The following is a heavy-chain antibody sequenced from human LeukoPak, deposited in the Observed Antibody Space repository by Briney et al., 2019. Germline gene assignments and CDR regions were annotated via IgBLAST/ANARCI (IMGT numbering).Heavy chain of an antibody. CDR2: MNPNSGNT. Sequence: GASVKVSCKASGYTFTSYDISWVRQATGQGLEWMGWMNPNSGNTGYAQKFQGRVTMTRNTSISTAYMELSSLRSEDTAVYYCARGGRYGSGSYYYYYYYIDVWGKRTTVTVSS. CDR1: GYTFTSYD. CDR3: ARGGRYGSGSYYYYYYYIDV. V-gene: IGHV1-8*01. J-gene: IGHJ6*03. D-gene: IGHD3-10*01.